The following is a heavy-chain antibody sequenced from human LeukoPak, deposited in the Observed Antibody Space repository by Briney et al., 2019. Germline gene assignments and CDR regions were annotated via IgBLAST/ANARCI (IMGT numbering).Heavy chain of an antibody. CDR3: ARGDTSLQRNDALDI. D-gene: IGHD2/OR15-2a*01. CDR2: ISLTSNDI. J-gene: IGHJ3*02. CDR1: GFTFSSYA. Sequence: GGSLRLSCAASGFTFSSYAMNWVRQAPGKGLEWVSSISLTSNDIYYAASVRGRFIISRDNAKNLLSLQMNSLRAEETALYYCARGDTSLQRNDALDIWGQGTMVSVSS. V-gene: IGHV3-21*01.